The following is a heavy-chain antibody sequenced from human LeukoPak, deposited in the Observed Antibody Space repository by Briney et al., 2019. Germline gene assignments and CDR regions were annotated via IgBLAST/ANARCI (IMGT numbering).Heavy chain of an antibody. V-gene: IGHV5-51*01. D-gene: IGHD6-19*01. J-gene: IGHJ4*02. CDR2: MNPGDADA. CDR1: GYTFTRYW. Sequence: GESLKISCKGSGYTFTRYWIAWVRQMPGKGLEWMEIMNPGDADATYSPSFQGQVTVSVDKSVSTAYLQWSSLRAADTAIYYCARRPTSGQYYFDEWGQGTLVTVPS. CDR3: ARRPTSGQYYFDE.